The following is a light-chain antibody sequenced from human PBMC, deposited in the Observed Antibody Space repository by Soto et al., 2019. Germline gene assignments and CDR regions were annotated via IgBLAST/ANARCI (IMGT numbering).Light chain of an antibody. CDR3: QQYYTWPRGT. V-gene: IGKV3-15*01. CDR1: RNIISN. CDR2: FAS. Sequence: EIVITQYPGTLSVSPGERLALSCRSNRNIISNLAWYQQKPGQAPRLLIFFASTRATGVPDRFSGSGSGTDFTLTISSLQSADFGVYYCQQYYTWPRGTFGQGTKVDIK. J-gene: IGKJ1*01.